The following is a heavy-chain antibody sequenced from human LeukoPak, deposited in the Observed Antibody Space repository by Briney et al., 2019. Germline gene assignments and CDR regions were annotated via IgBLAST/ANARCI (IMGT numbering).Heavy chain of an antibody. CDR3: ARDRFSYGDANWFDP. J-gene: IGHJ5*02. D-gene: IGHD5-18*01. CDR1: GGSISSYY. Sequence: PSETLSLTCTVSGGSISSYYWSWIRQSPGKGLEWIGYIYYSGSTYYNPSLKSRVTISVDTSKNQFSLKLSSVTAADTAVYYCARDRFSYGDANWFDPWGQGTLVIVSS. CDR2: IYYSGST. V-gene: IGHV4-59*01.